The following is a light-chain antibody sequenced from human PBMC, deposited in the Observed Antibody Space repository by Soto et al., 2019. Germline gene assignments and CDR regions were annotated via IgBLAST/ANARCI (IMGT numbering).Light chain of an antibody. V-gene: IGLV1-40*01. Sequence: QSVLTPPPSVSVAPGQRVTISCTGSSSNIGAGYDVHWYQQLPGTAPKRLIYGNSNRPSGVPDRFSGSKSGTSASLAITGLQAEDEADYYCQSYDSSLSDVFGTGTKLTVL. CDR3: QSYDSSLSDV. CDR2: GNS. J-gene: IGLJ1*01. CDR1: SSNIGAGYD.